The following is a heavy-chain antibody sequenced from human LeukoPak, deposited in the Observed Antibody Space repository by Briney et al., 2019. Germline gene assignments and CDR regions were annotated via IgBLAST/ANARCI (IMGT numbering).Heavy chain of an antibody. Sequence: GGPLTLSCAASGCTFSGYDLSWFRQPPGKGLEWVSAIGTARDTYYPGSVKGRFTISRENAKNSLYLQMNSLRAGDTAVYYCARGGGSFDLWGRGTLVTVSS. V-gene: IGHV3-13*01. CDR1: GCTFSGYD. CDR3: ARGGGSFDL. J-gene: IGHJ2*01. CDR2: IGTARDT.